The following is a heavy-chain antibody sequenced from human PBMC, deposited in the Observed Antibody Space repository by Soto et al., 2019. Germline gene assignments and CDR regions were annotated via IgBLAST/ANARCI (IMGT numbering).Heavy chain of an antibody. CDR2: ITPMFGTP. V-gene: IGHV1-69*01. CDR1: GGTFISNT. D-gene: IGHD3-22*01. J-gene: IGHJ4*02. Sequence: SVKVSCTASGGTFISNTISWVRQAPGQGLEWMGGITPMFGTPNYAQKFRGRVTITADESTSTAYMELSSLRSEDTAMYFCARDGTLYDSRAYYYLYWGQGTLVTVSS. CDR3: ARDGTLYDSRAYYYLY.